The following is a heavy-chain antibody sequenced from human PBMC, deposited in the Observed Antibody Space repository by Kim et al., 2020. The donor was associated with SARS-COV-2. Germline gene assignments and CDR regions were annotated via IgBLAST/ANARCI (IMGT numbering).Heavy chain of an antibody. V-gene: IGHV3-9*01. CDR1: GFIFDDYA. D-gene: IGHD3-22*01. CDR2: ISWNSGSI. Sequence: GGSLRLSCAASGFIFDDYAIHWVRQAPGKGLEWVAGISWNSGSIGYADSVKGRFTISRDNTKNSLYLQMNSLREEDTAFYFCAKDVVSSGYKYFNYWGQGALVTVSS. CDR3: AKDVVSSGYKYFNY. J-gene: IGHJ4*02.